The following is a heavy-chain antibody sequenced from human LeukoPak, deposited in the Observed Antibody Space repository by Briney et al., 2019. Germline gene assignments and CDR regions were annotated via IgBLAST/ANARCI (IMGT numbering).Heavy chain of an antibody. J-gene: IGHJ2*01. CDR2: LLYRGSS. V-gene: IGHV4-59*01. CDR3: ARTGRRGYFDF. CDR1: GGSISNYY. Sequence: SETLSLTCSVSGGSISNYYWSWIRQPPGKGLEWIVSLLYRGSSHYNPSLRSRVAISHDTSKNQFSLKLTSVTAADTAVYYCARTGRRGYFDFWGRGTLVTVSS. D-gene: IGHD1-14*01.